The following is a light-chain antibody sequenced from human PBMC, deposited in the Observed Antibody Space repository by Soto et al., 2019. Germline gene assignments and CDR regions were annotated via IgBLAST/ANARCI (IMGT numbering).Light chain of an antibody. Sequence: EIEMTQSPATLSLSPGEGATLSCRTSQSVGYSLAWYQQKPGLAPRLLIYGASTRITGIPDRFSGSGSGTEFTLTISSLQSEDFAVYFCQQYKNWPGYTFGQGTKPEIK. J-gene: IGKJ2*01. CDR3: QQYKNWPGYT. CDR1: QSVGYS. CDR2: GAS. V-gene: IGKV3-15*01.